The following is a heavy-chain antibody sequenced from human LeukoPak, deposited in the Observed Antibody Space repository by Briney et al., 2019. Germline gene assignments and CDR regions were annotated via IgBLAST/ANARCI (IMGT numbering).Heavy chain of an antibody. CDR3: ATYYYDSSGPAFY. J-gene: IGHJ4*02. CDR1: GGSFSGYY. CDR2: INHSGST. Sequence: SETLSLTCAVYGGSFSGYYWSWIRQPPGKGLEWIGEINHSGSTNYNPSLKSRVTISVDTSKNQFSLKLSSVTAADTAVYYCATYYYDSSGPAFYWSQGTLVTVSS. V-gene: IGHV4-34*01. D-gene: IGHD3-22*01.